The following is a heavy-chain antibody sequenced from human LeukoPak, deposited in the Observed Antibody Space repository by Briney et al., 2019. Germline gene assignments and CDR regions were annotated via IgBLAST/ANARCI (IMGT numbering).Heavy chain of an antibody. CDR2: IYYSGST. CDR1: GGSISSYY. D-gene: IGHD6-6*01. Sequence: PSETLSLTCTVSGGSISSYYWSWIRQPPGKGLEWIGYIYYSGSTNYNPSLKSRVTISVDTSKNQFSLKLSSVTAADTAVYYCARSIAALNVMWAFDIWGQGTMATVSS. CDR3: ARSIAALNVMWAFDI. J-gene: IGHJ3*02. V-gene: IGHV4-59*01.